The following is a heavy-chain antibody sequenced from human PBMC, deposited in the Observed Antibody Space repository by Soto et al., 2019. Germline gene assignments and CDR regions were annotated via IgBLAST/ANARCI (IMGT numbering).Heavy chain of an antibody. J-gene: IGHJ6*02. CDR2: INHSGST. CDR1: CGSFRGYP. Sequence: SETLSLTCAVSCGSFRGYPCICIRQPPWKWLEWIGEINHSGSTNYNPSLKSRVIISLETSKNQFSLILTSVTAADTAVYYCARGLSSSATFYHYYGMDVWGQGTTVTVSS. V-gene: IGHV4-34*01. CDR3: ARGLSSSATFYHYYGMDV. D-gene: IGHD6-19*01.